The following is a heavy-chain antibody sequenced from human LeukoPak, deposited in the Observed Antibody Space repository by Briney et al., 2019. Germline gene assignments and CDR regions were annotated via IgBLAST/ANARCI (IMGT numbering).Heavy chain of an antibody. CDR2: IYHSGST. CDR3: ARGQYCGGDCYWDDY. D-gene: IGHD2-21*01. V-gene: IGHV4-38-2*02. J-gene: IGHJ4*02. CDR1: GYSISSGYY. Sequence: SETLSLTCTVSGYSISSGYYWGWIRQPPGKGLEWIGSIYHSGSTYYNPSLKSRVTISVDTSKNQFSLKLSSVTAADTAVYYCARGQYCGGDCYWDDYWGQGTLVTVSS.